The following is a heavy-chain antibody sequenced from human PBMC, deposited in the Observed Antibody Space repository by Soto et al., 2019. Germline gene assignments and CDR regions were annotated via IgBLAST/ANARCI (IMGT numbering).Heavy chain of an antibody. V-gene: IGHV1-8*01. Sequence: QVQLVQSGAEVKKPGASVKVSCKASGYTFTSYDINWVRQATGQGLEWMGWMNPNRGNTGYAQKYQGRLTLTRNPSLPTAYMELRSLISDDTAVYYCARGRYGDYWGQGALVTVSS. CDR1: GYTFTSYD. J-gene: IGHJ4*02. D-gene: IGHD1-1*01. CDR3: ARGRYGDY. CDR2: MNPNRGNT.